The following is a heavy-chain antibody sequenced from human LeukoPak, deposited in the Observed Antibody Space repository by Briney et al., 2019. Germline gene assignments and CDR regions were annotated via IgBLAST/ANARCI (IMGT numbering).Heavy chain of an antibody. Sequence: GRSLRLSCAASGFTFSSYGMHWVSQAPGKGLEWVAVISYDGSNKYYADSVKGRFTISRDNSKNTLYLQMSSLRAEDTAVYYCAKALYDTDAFDIWGQGTMVTVSS. V-gene: IGHV3-30*18. CDR2: ISYDGSNK. D-gene: IGHD3-22*01. CDR3: AKALYDTDAFDI. CDR1: GFTFSSYG. J-gene: IGHJ3*02.